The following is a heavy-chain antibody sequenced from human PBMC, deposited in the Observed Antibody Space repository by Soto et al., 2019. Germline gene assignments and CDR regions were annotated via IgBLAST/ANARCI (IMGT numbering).Heavy chain of an antibody. D-gene: IGHD1-7*01. Sequence: QVQLVQSGAEVKKPGSSVKVSCKASGGTFSSYAISWVRQAPGQGLEWMGGIIPIFGTANYAQKFQGRVTITADEYTSTAYMELSSLRSEDTAVYYCARSNPGITGTRRAFDIWGKGTMVTVSS. CDR2: IIPIFGTA. CDR1: GGTFSSYA. J-gene: IGHJ3*02. CDR3: ARSNPGITGTRRAFDI. V-gene: IGHV1-69*01.